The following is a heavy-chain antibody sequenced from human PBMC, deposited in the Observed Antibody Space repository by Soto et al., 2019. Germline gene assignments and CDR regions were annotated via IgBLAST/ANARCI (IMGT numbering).Heavy chain of an antibody. D-gene: IGHD3-10*01. J-gene: IGHJ5*01. CDR1: GFTVSSNY. CDR3: ARGENFGSGSYFFGS. V-gene: IGHV3-66*01. CDR2: IYSGGNT. Sequence: GGSLRLSCAASGFTVSSNYMSWVRQAPGKGLEWVSVIYSGGNTYYADSVKGRFSISSDNSKNTLYLHMNSLRAEDTAVYYCARGENFGSGSYFFGSRGQGALVTVSS.